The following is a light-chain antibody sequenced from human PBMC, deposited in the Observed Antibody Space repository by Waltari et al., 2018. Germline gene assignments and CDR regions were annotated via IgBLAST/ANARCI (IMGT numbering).Light chain of an antibody. J-gene: IGKJ5*01. CDR2: AAS. CDR3: HQYGSSPLT. Sequence: EIVLTQSPGTLSLSPGDRATLSCRASQSVRNDFLAWYQQKPGQAPRLFISAASRRASGLPDRFSASGSGTDFSRTISGLEPEDFALYYCHQYGSSPLTFGQGTRLEIK. V-gene: IGKV3-20*01. CDR1: QSVRNDF.